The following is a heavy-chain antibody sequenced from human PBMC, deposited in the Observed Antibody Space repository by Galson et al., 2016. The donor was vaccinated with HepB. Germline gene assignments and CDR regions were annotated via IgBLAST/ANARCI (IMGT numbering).Heavy chain of an antibody. J-gene: IGHJ6*02. Sequence: LSLTCTVSGGSISSGGYHWTWIRQHPGKGLEWIGNIYYSGSTYYNPSLQSRGIISVDRSKNQFSLKLRSVTAADTAVYYCARDARGNLWSGYHYYGMDVWGQGTTVTVSS. V-gene: IGHV4-31*03. CDR1: GGSISSGGYH. CDR2: IYYSGST. CDR3: ARDARGNLWSGYHYYGMDV. D-gene: IGHD3-3*01.